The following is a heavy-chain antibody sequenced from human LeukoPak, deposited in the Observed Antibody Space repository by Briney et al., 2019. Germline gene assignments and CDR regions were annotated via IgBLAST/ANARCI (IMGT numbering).Heavy chain of an antibody. CDR2: ISGPSSYI. Sequence: PGRSLRLSCAASGLTFSTYSLNWVRQAPGKGLEWVSSISGPSSYIYYADSVKGRFTISRDNAKNSLYLIMNGLRAEDTAVYYCARDLSISGYDSYFFDLWQQRTLVTVSS. D-gene: IGHD5-12*01. V-gene: IGHV3-21*01. CDR3: ARDLSISGYDSYFFDL. CDR1: GLTFSTYS. J-gene: IGHJ4*02.